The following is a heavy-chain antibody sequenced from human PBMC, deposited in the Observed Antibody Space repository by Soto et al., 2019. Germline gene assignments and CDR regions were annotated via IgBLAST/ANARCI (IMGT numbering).Heavy chain of an antibody. CDR2: IYYSGST. V-gene: IGHV4-59*01. J-gene: IGHJ4*02. CDR1: GGSISSYY. Sequence: SETLSLTCTVSGGSISSYYWSWIRQPPGKGLEWIGYIYYSGSTNYNPSLKSRVTISVDTSKNQFSLKLSSVTAADTAVYYCAREGLDSSGYMFDYWGQGTLVTVSS. D-gene: IGHD3-22*01. CDR3: AREGLDSSGYMFDY.